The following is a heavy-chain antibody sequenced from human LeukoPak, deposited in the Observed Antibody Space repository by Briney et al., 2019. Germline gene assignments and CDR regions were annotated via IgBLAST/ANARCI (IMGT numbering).Heavy chain of an antibody. CDR1: GFTFDGYT. CDR3: AKDMHYDSSGYYYVGFDY. CDR2: ISGDGGST. J-gene: IGHJ4*02. D-gene: IGHD3-22*01. Sequence: GGSLRLSCAASGFTFDGYTMHWVRQAPGKGLEWVSLISGDGGSTFYADSVKGRFTISRDNNKISLYLQMNSLRTEDTALYYCAKDMHYDSSGYYYVGFDYWGQGTLVTVSS. V-gene: IGHV3-43*02.